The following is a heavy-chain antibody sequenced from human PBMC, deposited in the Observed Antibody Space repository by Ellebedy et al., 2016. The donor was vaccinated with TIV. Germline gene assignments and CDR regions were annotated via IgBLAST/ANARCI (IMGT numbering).Heavy chain of an antibody. CDR3: ARDKAGGDILTGYYYFDY. CDR1: GGTFSTYA. V-gene: IGHV1-46*01. J-gene: IGHJ4*02. Sequence: AASVKVSCKASGGTFSTYAISWVRQAPGQGLEWMGILTPSNGITTYAQEFQGRLTLTRDTSTSTVYMELSSLRSEDTAVYYCARDKAGGDILTGYYYFDYWGQGTLVTVSP. D-gene: IGHD3-9*01. CDR2: LTPSNGIT.